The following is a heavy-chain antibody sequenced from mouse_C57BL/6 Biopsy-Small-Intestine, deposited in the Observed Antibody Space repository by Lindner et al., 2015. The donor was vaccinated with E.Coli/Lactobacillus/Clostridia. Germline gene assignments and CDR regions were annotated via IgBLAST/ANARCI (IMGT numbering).Heavy chain of an antibody. CDR3: ARSYYDNLDY. Sequence: VQLQESGPELVKPGASVKTSCKASGYSFTGYYMNWVKQSPEKSLEWIGEINPTTGGTTYNQKFKAKATLTVDKSSSTAYMQLKSLTSEDSAVYYCARSYYDNLDYWGQDTTLTVSS. CDR2: INPTTGGT. D-gene: IGHD2-10*01. CDR1: GYSFTGYY. V-gene: IGHV1-42*01. J-gene: IGHJ2*01.